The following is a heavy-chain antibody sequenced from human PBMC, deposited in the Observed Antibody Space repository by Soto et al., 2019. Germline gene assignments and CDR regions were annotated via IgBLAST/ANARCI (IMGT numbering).Heavy chain of an antibody. D-gene: IGHD3-9*01. CDR3: ARDVLRYFDWFKGGMHV. CDR1: GFTFSSYA. V-gene: IGHV3-30-3*01. Sequence: QVQLVESGGGVVQPGRSLRLSCAASGFTFSSYAMHWVRQAPGKGLEWVAVISYDGSNKYYADSVKGRFTISRDNSKNTLYVQMNSLRAEDTAVYYCARDVLRYFDWFKGGMHVWVQGTTVPVSS. CDR2: ISYDGSNK. J-gene: IGHJ6*02.